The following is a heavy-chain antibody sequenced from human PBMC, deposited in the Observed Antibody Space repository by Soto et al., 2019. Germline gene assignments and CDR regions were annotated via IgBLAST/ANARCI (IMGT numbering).Heavy chain of an antibody. CDR2: VYQSGRI. J-gene: IGHJ4*02. Sequence: SETLSLTCSVSGAYVSSAGYSWSWIRQPPGKGLEWIGYVYQSGRIYGSVTTSYNPSLKSRVTISVDRSTNQFSLKLISVTAADTAVYFCARGQSIVAAIDYFDYWGQGSLVTVSS. V-gene: IGHV4-30-4*07. D-gene: IGHD5-12*01. CDR1: GAYVSSAGYS. CDR3: ARGQSIVAAIDYFDY.